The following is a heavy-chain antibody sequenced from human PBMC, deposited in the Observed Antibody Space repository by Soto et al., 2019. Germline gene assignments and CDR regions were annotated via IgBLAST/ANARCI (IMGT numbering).Heavy chain of an antibody. CDR1: GGSISSGDYY. CDR2: IYYSGST. J-gene: IGHJ6*02. Sequence: SETLSLTCTVSGGSISSGDYYWGWIRQPPGKGLEWIGYIYYSGSTYYNPSLKSRVTISVDTSKNQFSLKLSSVTAADTAVYYCAREFYGSGPFMDVWGQGTTVTVSS. CDR3: AREFYGSGPFMDV. D-gene: IGHD3-10*01. V-gene: IGHV4-30-4*01.